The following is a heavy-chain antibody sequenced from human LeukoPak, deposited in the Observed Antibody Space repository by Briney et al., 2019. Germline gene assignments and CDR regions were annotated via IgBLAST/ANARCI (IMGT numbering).Heavy chain of an antibody. CDR2: INPNSGGT. CDR3: ARDVLGGYDREFDY. J-gene: IGHJ4*02. CDR1: GYTFTGYY. V-gene: IGHV1-2*02. Sequence: ASVKVSCKASGYTFTGYYMHWVRQAPGQGLEWMGWINPNSGGTNYAQKFQGRVTMTRDTSISTAYMELSRLRSDDTAVYYCARDVLGGYDREFDYWGQGTLVTVSS. D-gene: IGHD5-12*01.